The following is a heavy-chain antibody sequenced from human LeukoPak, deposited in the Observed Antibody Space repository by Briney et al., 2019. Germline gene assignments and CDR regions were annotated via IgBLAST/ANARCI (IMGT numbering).Heavy chain of an antibody. CDR2: IIPIFGTA. J-gene: IGHJ4*02. V-gene: IGHV1-69*06. D-gene: IGHD3-16*01. CDR3: ARVSSLRTFDY. Sequence: SVKVSCKTSGYTFTSYGITWVRQAPGQGLEWMGGIIPIFGTANYAQKFQGRVTITADKSTSTAYMELSSLRSEDTAVYYCARVSSLRTFDYWGQGTLVTVSS. CDR1: GYTFTSYG.